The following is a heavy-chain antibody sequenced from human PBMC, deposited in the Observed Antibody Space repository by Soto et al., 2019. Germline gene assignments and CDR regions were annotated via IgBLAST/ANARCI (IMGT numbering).Heavy chain of an antibody. CDR2: IDPSDSYT. CDR1: GYSFTSYW. CDR3: ARRNVAAAGKSNSGVYYYYGMDV. Sequence: GESLKISCKGSGYSFTSYWISWVRQMPGKGLEWMGRIDPSDSYTNYSPSFQGHVTISADKSISTAYLQWSSLKASDTAMYYCARRNVAAAGKSNSGVYYYYGMDVWGQGTTVTVSS. J-gene: IGHJ6*02. D-gene: IGHD6-13*01. V-gene: IGHV5-10-1*01.